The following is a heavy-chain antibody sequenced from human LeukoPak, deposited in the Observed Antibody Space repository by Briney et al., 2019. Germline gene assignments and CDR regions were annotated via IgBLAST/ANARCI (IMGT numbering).Heavy chain of an antibody. CDR2: INRDGSST. CDR3: TRGLYCSSTSCENYYYYGMDV. Sequence: PGGSLRLSCAASGFTFSSYWMYWVRQAPRKGLVWVSRINRDGSSTTYADSVKGRFTISRDNAKNTLYLQMSSLRAEDTAVYYCTRGLYCSSTSCENYYYYGMDVWGQGTTVTVSS. CDR1: GFTFSSYW. D-gene: IGHD2-2*01. V-gene: IGHV3-74*01. J-gene: IGHJ6*02.